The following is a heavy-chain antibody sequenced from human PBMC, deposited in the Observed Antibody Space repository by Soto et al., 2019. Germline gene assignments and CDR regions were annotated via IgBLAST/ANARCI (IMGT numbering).Heavy chain of an antibody. J-gene: IGHJ4*02. Sequence: QVQLVESGGGVVQPGRSLRLSCAASGFTFSSYGMHWVRQAPGKGLEWVAVIWYDGSNKYYADSVKGRFTISRDNSKNTLYLQMNSLRAEDTAVYYCARETLDYGDYGVCFDYWGQGTLVTVSS. CDR3: ARETLDYGDYGVCFDY. CDR1: GFTFSSYG. V-gene: IGHV3-33*01. D-gene: IGHD4-17*01. CDR2: IWYDGSNK.